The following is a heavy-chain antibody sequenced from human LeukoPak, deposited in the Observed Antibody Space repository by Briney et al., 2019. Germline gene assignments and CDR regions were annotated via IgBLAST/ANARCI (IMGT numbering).Heavy chain of an antibody. J-gene: IGHJ4*02. Sequence: GGSLRLSCAASGFTFSDYYMSWIRQAPGKGLEWVSYISSSGSTIYYADSVKGRFTISRDNAKNSLYLQMNSLRAEDTAVYYCARDVTTSYYDFWSGPYFDYWGQGTLVTVSS. D-gene: IGHD3-3*01. CDR2: ISSSGSTI. CDR1: GFTFSDYY. CDR3: ARDVTTSYYDFWSGPYFDY. V-gene: IGHV3-11*01.